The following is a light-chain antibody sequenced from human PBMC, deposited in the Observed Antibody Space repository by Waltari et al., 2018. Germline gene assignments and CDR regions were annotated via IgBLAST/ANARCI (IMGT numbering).Light chain of an antibody. CDR3: ATWDDSLNGRV. J-gene: IGLJ3*02. Sequence: QSVLTQPPSASGTPGQRVTISCSGSSSNIGSNTVNWYQRLPGTAPKLLFYSNNQRPSGAPDRFSGSKSGASASLAISGLQSEDEADYYCATWDDSLNGRVFGGGTKLTVL. CDR2: SNN. CDR1: SSNIGSNT. V-gene: IGLV1-44*01.